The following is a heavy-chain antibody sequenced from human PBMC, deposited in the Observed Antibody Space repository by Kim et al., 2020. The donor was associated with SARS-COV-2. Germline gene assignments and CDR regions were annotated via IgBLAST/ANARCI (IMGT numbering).Heavy chain of an antibody. Sequence: TNYAQKVQGRLHITTDTPTSTAYMELRSLRSDDTAVYYCARGDSSSGFDYWGQGTLVTVSS. CDR3: ARGDSSSGFDY. D-gene: IGHD6-6*01. V-gene: IGHV1-18*01. J-gene: IGHJ4*02. CDR2: T.